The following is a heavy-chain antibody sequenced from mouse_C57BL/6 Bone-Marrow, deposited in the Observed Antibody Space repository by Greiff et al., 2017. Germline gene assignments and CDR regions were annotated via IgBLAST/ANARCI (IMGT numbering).Heavy chain of an antibody. J-gene: IGHJ4*01. D-gene: IGHD2-10*01. CDR3: ARHLLFFDYYAMDY. CDR1: GYTFTSYG. V-gene: IGHV1-81*01. CDR2: IYPRSGNT. Sequence: VQLQQSGAELARPGASVKLSCKASGYTFTSYGISWVKQRTGQGLEWIGEIYPRSGNTYYNEKFKGKATLTADKSSSTAYMELRNLTSEDSAVYFCARHLLFFDYYAMDYWGQGTSVTVSS.